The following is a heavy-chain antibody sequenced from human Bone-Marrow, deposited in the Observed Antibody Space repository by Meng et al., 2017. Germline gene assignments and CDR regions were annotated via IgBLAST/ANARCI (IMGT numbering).Heavy chain of an antibody. Sequence: ASVKVSCKASGYTFTSYGISWVRQAPGQGLEWRGWISAYNGNTNYAQKLQGRVTMTTDTSTSTAYMELRSLRSDDTAVYYCAREYCGGDCYSGLSLDYWGQGTLVTVSS. CDR2: ISAYNGNT. CDR3: AREYCGGDCYSGLSLDY. CDR1: GYTFTSYG. J-gene: IGHJ4*02. V-gene: IGHV1-18*01. D-gene: IGHD2-21*02.